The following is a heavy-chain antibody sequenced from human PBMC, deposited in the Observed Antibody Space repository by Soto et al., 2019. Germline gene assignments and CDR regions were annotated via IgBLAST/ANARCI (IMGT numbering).Heavy chain of an antibody. V-gene: IGHV4-4*07. J-gene: IGHJ5*02. CDR2: VSATGGS. CDR3: ARDPLPSDSSAP. CDR1: GASVRSNY. Sequence: QVQLQESGPGLVKPSETLSLICSVSGASVRSNYWSWIRKSAGKGLEWIGRVSATGGSTYNPSLRGRATMSVDTSKNQFSLRLTSMTAADTATYLCARDPLPSDSSAPWGRGTLVSVSS. D-gene: IGHD3-22*01.